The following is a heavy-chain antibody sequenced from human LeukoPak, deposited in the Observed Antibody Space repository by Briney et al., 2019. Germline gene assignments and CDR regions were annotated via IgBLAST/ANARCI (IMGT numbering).Heavy chain of an antibody. D-gene: IGHD3-22*01. J-gene: IGHJ4*02. Sequence: ASVAVSCTASGYTFTSYGISWVRQAPGQGLEWMGWISAYNGNTNYAQKLQGRVTMTTDTSTSTAYMELRSLRSDDTAVYYCARVGDMEYYYDSGGYRYYFDYWGQGTLVTVSS. CDR1: GYTFTSYG. CDR3: ARVGDMEYYYDSGGYRYYFDY. V-gene: IGHV1-18*01. CDR2: ISAYNGNT.